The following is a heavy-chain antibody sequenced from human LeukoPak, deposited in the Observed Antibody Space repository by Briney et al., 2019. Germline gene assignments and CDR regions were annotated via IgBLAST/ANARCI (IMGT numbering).Heavy chain of an antibody. CDR2: ITHHGST. CDR1: GGSFSNYY. V-gene: IGHV4-34*01. CDR3: APIFGDYSDFDS. J-gene: IGHJ4*02. Sequence: PSETLSLTCAVYGGSFSNYYLSWVRRPPGKGLEWIGEITHHGSTNYNPSLKSRVTILVDTSKSQFSLRLTPVAAADTAVYYCAPIFGDYSDFDSWGQGTLVTVSS. D-gene: IGHD4-17*01.